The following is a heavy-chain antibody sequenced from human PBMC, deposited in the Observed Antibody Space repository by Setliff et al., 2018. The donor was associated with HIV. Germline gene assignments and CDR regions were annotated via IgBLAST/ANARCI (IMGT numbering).Heavy chain of an antibody. J-gene: IGHJ4*02. CDR1: GFTFSNYW. CDR3: ARVADGYNSYFDY. D-gene: IGHD5-18*01. Sequence: GGSLRLSCAASGFTFSNYWMSWVRQAPGKGLEWVANIKQDGSEQFYVDSVKGRFTISRDNAKNSLFLQMHSLRAEDTAVYYCARVADGYNSYFDYWGQGTVVTVSS. CDR2: IKQDGSEQ. V-gene: IGHV3-7*01.